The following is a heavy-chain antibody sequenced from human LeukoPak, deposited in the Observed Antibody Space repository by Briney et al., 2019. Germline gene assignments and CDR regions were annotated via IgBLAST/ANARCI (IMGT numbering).Heavy chain of an antibody. CDR3: ARGQSSNYDFWSGYANWFDP. Sequence: ASVKVSCKASGYIFTGYYMHWVRQAPGQGLEWMGWINPNSGGTNYAQKFQGWVTMTRDTSISTAYMELSRLRSDDTAVYYCARGQSSNYDFWSGYANWFDPWGQRTLVTVSS. D-gene: IGHD3-3*01. CDR2: INPNSGGT. CDR1: GYIFTGYY. V-gene: IGHV1-2*04. J-gene: IGHJ5*02.